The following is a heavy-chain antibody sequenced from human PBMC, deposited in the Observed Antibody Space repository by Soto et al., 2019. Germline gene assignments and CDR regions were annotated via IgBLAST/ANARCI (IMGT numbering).Heavy chain of an antibody. J-gene: IGHJ3*02. CDR2: ISGSGSGP. CDR1: GFTFSSYA. D-gene: IGHD3-10*01. V-gene: IGHV3-23*01. CDR3: AQSRGSGTYFNPSDDFHI. Sequence: EVQLLDSGGGLVQPGGSLRLSCAASGFTFSSYAMSWVRQAPGKGLEWVSSISGSGSGPYYADSVKGRFTISRDNSKNTLDLHVNFRRAEERAVFCCAQSRGSGTYFNPSDDFHIWGQGTMVTVSS.